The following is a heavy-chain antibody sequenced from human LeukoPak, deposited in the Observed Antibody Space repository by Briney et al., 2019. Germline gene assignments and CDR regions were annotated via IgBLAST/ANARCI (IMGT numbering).Heavy chain of an antibody. Sequence: GGSLRLSCAAAGFTFSSYAMSWVRQAPGKGLEWVSAIRTSGGSTYYADSVKGRFTISRDNTKNTLYVQMNSLRVEDTAVYYCAKTRSGSYYFDYWGQGTLVTVSS. D-gene: IGHD3-10*01. CDR2: IRTSGGST. J-gene: IGHJ4*02. V-gene: IGHV3-23*01. CDR3: AKTRSGSYYFDY. CDR1: GFTFSSYA.